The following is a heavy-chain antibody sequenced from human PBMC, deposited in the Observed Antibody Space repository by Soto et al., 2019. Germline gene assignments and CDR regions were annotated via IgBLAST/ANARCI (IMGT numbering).Heavy chain of an antibody. J-gene: IGHJ6*02. CDR2: IYYSGST. CDR1: CGSISSSSYY. Sequence: SETLSLTCTVSCGSISSSSYYWGWIRQPPGKGLEWIGSIYYSGSTYYNPSLKSRVTISVDTSKNQFSLKLSSVTAADTAVYYCARPNYGDYDDYYYGMDVWGQGTTVTVSS. D-gene: IGHD4-17*01. CDR3: ARPNYGDYDDYYYGMDV. V-gene: IGHV4-39*01.